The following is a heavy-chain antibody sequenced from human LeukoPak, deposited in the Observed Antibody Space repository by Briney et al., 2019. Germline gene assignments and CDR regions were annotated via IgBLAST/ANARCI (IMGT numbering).Heavy chain of an antibody. J-gene: IGHJ5*02. CDR3: ARHKASAGTGGWFEP. D-gene: IGHD6-13*01. V-gene: IGHV5-10-1*01. CDR1: GYTFTSYW. Sequence: GESLKISCKGSGYTFTSYWISWVRQMTGKGLEWMGRIDPSDSYTNHSPSFQGHVTISADKSISTAYLQWSSLKASDTAMYYCARHKASAGTGGWFEPWGQGTLVTVSS. CDR2: IDPSDSYT.